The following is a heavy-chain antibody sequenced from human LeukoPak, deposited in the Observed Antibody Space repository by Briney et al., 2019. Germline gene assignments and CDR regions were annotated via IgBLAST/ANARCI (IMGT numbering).Heavy chain of an antibody. J-gene: IGHJ4*02. Sequence: SETLSLTCAVYGGSFSGYYWSWIRQPPGKGLEWIGEINHSGSTNYNPSLKSRVTTSVDTSKNQFSLKLSSVTAADTAVYYCVYYDFWSGYYRRGFDYWGQGTLVTVSS. CDR2: INHSGST. CDR1: GGSFSGYY. CDR3: VYYDFWSGYYRRGFDY. V-gene: IGHV4-34*01. D-gene: IGHD3-3*01.